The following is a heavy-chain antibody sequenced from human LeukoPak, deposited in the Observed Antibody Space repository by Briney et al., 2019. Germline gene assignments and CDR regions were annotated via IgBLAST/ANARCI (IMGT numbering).Heavy chain of an antibody. CDR3: ARDWNRYAY. Sequence: GRSLRLSCAASGFTFSSYAMHWVRQAPGKGLEWVAVISYDGSNKYYADSVKGRFTISRDNSKNTLYLQMNSLRAEDTAVYYCARDWNRYAYWGQGTLVTVSS. V-gene: IGHV3-30*04. CDR2: ISYDGSNK. J-gene: IGHJ4*02. D-gene: IGHD1-1*01. CDR1: GFTFSSYA.